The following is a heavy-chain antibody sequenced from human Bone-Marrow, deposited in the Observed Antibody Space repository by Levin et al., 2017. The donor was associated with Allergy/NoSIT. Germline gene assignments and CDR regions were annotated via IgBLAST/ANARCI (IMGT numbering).Heavy chain of an antibody. CDR2: INPSGGST. CDR1: GYTFTSYY. J-gene: IGHJ6*02. Sequence: GGSLRLSCKASGYTFTSYYMHWVRQAPGQGLEWMGIINPSGGSTSYAQKFQGRVTMTRDTSTSTVYMELSSLRSEDTAVYYCAIPTPPGIGYYYYGMDVWGQGTTVTVSS. V-gene: IGHV1-46*01. D-gene: IGHD6-13*01. CDR3: AIPTPPGIGYYYYGMDV.